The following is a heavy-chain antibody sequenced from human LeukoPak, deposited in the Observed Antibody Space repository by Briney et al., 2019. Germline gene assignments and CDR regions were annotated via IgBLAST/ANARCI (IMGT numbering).Heavy chain of an antibody. V-gene: IGHV1-69*01. CDR1: GGTFSSYA. D-gene: IGHD2-15*01. CDR3: ARQPNPNPLDIVVVVAATDPYYYYGMDV. J-gene: IGHJ6*02. Sequence: ASVKVSCKASGGTFSSYAISWVRQAPGQGLEWMGGIIPIFGTANYAQEFQGRVTITADESTSTAYMELSSLRSEDTAVYYCARQPNPNPLDIVVVVAATDPYYYYGMDVWGQGTTVTVSS. CDR2: IIPIFGTA.